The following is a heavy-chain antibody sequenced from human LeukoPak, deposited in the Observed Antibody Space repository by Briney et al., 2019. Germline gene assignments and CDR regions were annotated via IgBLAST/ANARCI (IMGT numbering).Heavy chain of an antibody. V-gene: IGHV4-59*01. D-gene: IGHD3-22*01. CDR2: VHYTGNT. CDR3: ARSPTSYYDRLALDI. CDR1: GDSINGYF. Sequence: SETLSLTCSVSGDSINGYFWIWVRQPPGRGLEWMGFVHYTGNTHYTPSLRSRVTMSVHTSGNRFSLELHSVTAADTAVYYCARSPTSYYDRLALDIWGQGTMVTVSS. J-gene: IGHJ3*02.